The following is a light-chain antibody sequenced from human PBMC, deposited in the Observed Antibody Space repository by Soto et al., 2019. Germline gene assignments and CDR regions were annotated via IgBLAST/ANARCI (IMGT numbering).Light chain of an antibody. CDR2: DAS. J-gene: IGKJ1*01. CDR3: QQRSNWWT. Sequence: EIGLTQSPATLSLSPGERATLSCMASQSVSSYLAWYQQKPGQAPRLLIYDASNRATGIPARFSGSGFGTDFTLTIRSLEPEDFAVYYCQQRSNWWTFGQGTKVEIK. V-gene: IGKV3-11*01. CDR1: QSVSSY.